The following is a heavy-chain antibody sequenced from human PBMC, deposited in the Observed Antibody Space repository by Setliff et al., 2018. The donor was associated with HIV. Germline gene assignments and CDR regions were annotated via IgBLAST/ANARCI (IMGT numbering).Heavy chain of an antibody. Sequence: ASVKVSCKASGYTLTNYDINWVRQATGQGLEWMGWINPNSGGTNYAQKFQGRVTMTRDTSISTAYMELSRLRSDDTAVYYCARGPITMIVVYFDYWGQGTLVTVSS. V-gene: IGHV1-2*02. J-gene: IGHJ4*02. D-gene: IGHD3-22*01. CDR2: INPNSGGT. CDR3: ARGPITMIVVYFDY. CDR1: GYTLTNYD.